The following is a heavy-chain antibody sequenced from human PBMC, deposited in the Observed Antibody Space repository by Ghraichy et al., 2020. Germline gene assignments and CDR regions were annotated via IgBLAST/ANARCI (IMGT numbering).Heavy chain of an antibody. V-gene: IGHV3-30-3*01. CDR1: GFTFSSYV. CDR2: ISYDGSNK. D-gene: IGHD2-2*01. J-gene: IGHJ4*02. CDR3: ARDSPKVNCSSTSCYLYYFDY. Sequence: GESLNISCVASGFTFSSYVMHWVRQAPGKGKGLEWVAVISYDGSNKYYADSVKDRFTISRDNSKNTLYLQMKSLRAEDTDVYYCARDSPKVNCSSTSCYLYYFDYWVQGTLVTVSS.